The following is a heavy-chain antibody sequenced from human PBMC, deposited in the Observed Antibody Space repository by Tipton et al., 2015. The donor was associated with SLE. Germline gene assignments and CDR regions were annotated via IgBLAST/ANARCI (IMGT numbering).Heavy chain of an antibody. CDR3: GRLWTDWTFDY. CDR2: VYYSGTT. J-gene: IGHJ4*02. V-gene: IGHV4-39*02. Sequence: TLSLTCSVSGDSISNSDYYWGWIRQPPGKGLEWIGTVYYSGTTYYNPSLKSRVTISVDTSKNHFSLQLSSLTAADTAVYYCGRLWTDWTFDYWGQGTLVTVSS. CDR1: GDSISNSDYY. D-gene: IGHD3/OR15-3a*01.